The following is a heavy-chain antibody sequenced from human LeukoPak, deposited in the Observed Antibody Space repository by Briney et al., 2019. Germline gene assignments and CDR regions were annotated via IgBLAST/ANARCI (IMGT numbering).Heavy chain of an antibody. CDR1: GGSFSGYY. V-gene: IGHV4-34*01. J-gene: IGHJ5*02. CDR3: ARGYCSSTSCYANWFDP. Sequence: PSETLSLTCAVYGGSFSGYYWSWIRQPPGKGLEWIGEINHSGSTNYNPSLKSRVTISVDTSKNQFSLKLSSVTAADTAVYYCARGYCSSTSCYANWFDPWGQGTLATVSS. D-gene: IGHD2-2*01. CDR2: INHSGST.